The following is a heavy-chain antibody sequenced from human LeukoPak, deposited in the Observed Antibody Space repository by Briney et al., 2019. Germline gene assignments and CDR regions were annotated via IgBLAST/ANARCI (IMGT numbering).Heavy chain of an antibody. V-gene: IGHV4-59*08. J-gene: IGHJ4*02. Sequence: PSETLSLTCTLSAGSISSYYWSWIRQPPGKGLEWIGYIYYSGSTNYNPSLKSRVTISVDTSKNQFSLKLSSVTAADTAVYYCARRSEAYDSSGYYYYFDYWGQGTLVTVSS. CDR2: IYYSGST. D-gene: IGHD3-22*01. CDR3: ARRSEAYDSSGYYYYFDY. CDR1: AGSISSYY.